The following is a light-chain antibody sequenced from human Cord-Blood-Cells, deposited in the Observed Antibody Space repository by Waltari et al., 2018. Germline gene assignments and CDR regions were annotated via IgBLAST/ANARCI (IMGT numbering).Light chain of an antibody. Sequence: QSALTQPASVSGSPGQSITISCTGTCSDVGGYNYVSWYQQHPGKAPKLMIYDVSKRPSGVSNRFSGSKSGNTASLTISGLQAEDEADYYCSSYTSSSVVFGGGTKLTVL. CDR2: DVS. V-gene: IGLV2-14*01. CDR1: CSDVGGYNY. CDR3: SSYTSSSVV. J-gene: IGLJ2*01.